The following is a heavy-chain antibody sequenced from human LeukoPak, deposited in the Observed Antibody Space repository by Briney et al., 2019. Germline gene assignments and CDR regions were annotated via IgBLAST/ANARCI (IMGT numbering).Heavy chain of an antibody. V-gene: IGHV3-23*01. J-gene: IGHJ4*02. CDR1: GFTFSNWA. Sequence: PGGSLRLSCAASGFTFSNWAITWVRQAPGMGLEWVSSITGDGGGTYYADSVKGRFTVSRDNSKNTLFLEINSLRVEDTAIYYCAKWAGSGEETKRYFGPFDSWGQGTRVTVSS. CDR3: AKWAGSGEETKRYFGPFDS. CDR2: ITGDGGGT. D-gene: IGHD3-3*01.